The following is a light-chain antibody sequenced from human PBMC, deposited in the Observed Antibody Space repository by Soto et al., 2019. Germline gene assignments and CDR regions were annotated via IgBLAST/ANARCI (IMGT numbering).Light chain of an antibody. CDR2: AAC. CDR1: KGSSRY. J-gene: IGKJ1*01. V-gene: IGKV1-9*01. CDR3: QQLNSYPWT. Sequence: IQLSQYPSSLSASVGDRVTITCLASKGSSRYVTWYQQKPRKAPMLMIYAACTLQSGVPSRFSGRGSGTDFTNTISSLQPEDFATYHCQQLNSYPWTFGQGTKVDIK.